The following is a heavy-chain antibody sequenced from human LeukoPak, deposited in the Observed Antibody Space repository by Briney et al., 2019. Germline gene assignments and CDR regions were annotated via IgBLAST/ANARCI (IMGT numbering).Heavy chain of an antibody. D-gene: IGHD1-26*01. CDR3: ARWGSVGNDY. CDR1: GGSISSYY. CDR2: IYYSGST. V-gene: IGHV4-59*01. Sequence: SETLSLTCTVSGGSISSYYWSWIRQPPGKGLEWIGYIYYSGSTNYNPSLKSRVTISVDTSKNQFPLKLSSVTAADTAVYYCARWGSVGNDYWGQGTLVTVSS. J-gene: IGHJ4*02.